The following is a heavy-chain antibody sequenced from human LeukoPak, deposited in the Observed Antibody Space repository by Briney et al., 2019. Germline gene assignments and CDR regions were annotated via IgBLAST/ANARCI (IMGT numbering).Heavy chain of an antibody. CDR2: ISSSGST. V-gene: IGHV4-61*02. D-gene: IGHD3-22*01. CDR1: GDSISSGDYY. CDR3: ARGPYSYDSSGAFDI. J-gene: IGHJ3*02. Sequence: SETLSLTCTVSGDSISSGDYYWSWIRQPAGKGLEWIGRISSSGSTNYNPSLKSRVTISVGTSKNQFSLKLSSVTAADTAVYFCARGPYSYDSSGAFDIWGQGTMVTVSS.